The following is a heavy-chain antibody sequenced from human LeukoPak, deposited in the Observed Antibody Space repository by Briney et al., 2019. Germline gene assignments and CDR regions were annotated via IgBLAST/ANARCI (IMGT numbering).Heavy chain of an antibody. V-gene: IGHV4-39*07. CDR3: ARDGFYYHYYMDV. D-gene: IGHD1-14*01. Sequence: SETLSLTCTLSGGTVTSSTYFWGWIRQPPGKGLEWIGSISYSGATYYNPSLESRVSMSVLTSKNQFSLKLSSVTAADTAVYYCARDGFYYHYYMDVWGEGTTVTVSS. J-gene: IGHJ6*03. CDR2: ISYSGAT. CDR1: GGTVTSSTYF.